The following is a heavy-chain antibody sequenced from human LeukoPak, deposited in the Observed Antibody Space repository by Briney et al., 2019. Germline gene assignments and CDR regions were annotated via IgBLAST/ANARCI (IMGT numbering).Heavy chain of an antibody. CDR1: GYSFTSYW. CDR3: ARPYPVWGSYSRKGSGHYDAFDI. D-gene: IGHD3-16*01. CDR2: IYPGDSDT. J-gene: IGHJ3*02. V-gene: IGHV5-51*01. Sequence: PGESLKISCKGSGYSFTSYWIGWVRQMPGKGLEWMGIIYPGDSDTRYSPSFQGQVTISAAKSISTAYLQWSSLKASDTAMYYCARPYPVWGSYSRKGSGHYDAFDIWGQGTMVTVSS.